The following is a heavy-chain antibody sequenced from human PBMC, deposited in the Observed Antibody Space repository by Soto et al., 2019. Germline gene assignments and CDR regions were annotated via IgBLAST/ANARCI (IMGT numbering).Heavy chain of an antibody. Sequence: GGSLRLSCWAAGCSFSSYGMHCVRQAPGKGLEWVAVIWYDGSNKYYADSVKGRFTISRDNSKNTLYLQMNSLRAEDTAVYYCARAVSVVGATSGTPSYYYYGMDVWAKGPRSPSP. CDR2: IWYDGSNK. CDR1: GCSFSSYG. J-gene: IGHJ6*02. CDR3: ARAVSVVGATSGTPSYYYYGMDV. D-gene: IGHD1-26*01. V-gene: IGHV3-33*01.